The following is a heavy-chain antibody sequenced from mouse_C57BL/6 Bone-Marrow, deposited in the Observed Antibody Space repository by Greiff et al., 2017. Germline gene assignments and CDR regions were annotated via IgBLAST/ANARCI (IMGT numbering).Heavy chain of an antibody. D-gene: IGHD2-1*01. CDR3: ARERPIYYGNRYAMDY. Sequence: EVQLQESGPELVKPGDSVKISCKASGYSFTGYFMNWVMQSHGKSLEWIGRINPYNGDTFYNQKFKGKATLTVDKSSSTAHMELRSLTSEDSAVYYCARERPIYYGNRYAMDYWGQGTSVTVSS. CDR1: GYSFTGYF. J-gene: IGHJ4*01. CDR2: INPYNGDT. V-gene: IGHV1-20*01.